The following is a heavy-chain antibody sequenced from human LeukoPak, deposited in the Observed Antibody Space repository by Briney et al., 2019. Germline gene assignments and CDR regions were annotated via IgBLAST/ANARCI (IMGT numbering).Heavy chain of an antibody. CDR2: IYYSGST. V-gene: IGHV4-61*05. D-gene: IGHD1-26*01. CDR3: ARSGSFDYLDGPYFDY. J-gene: IGHJ4*02. Sequence: PSETLSLTCTVSGGSISSSSYYWGWIRQPPGKGLEWIGYIYYSGSTNYNPSLKSRVTISVDTSKNQFSLKLSSVTAADTAVYYCARSGSFDYLDGPYFDYWGQGTLVTVSS. CDR1: GGSISSSSYY.